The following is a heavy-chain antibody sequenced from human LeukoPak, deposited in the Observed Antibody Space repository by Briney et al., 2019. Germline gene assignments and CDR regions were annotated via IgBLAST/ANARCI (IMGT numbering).Heavy chain of an antibody. J-gene: IGHJ4*02. CDR1: GFTFGDHA. CDR3: AGGAGWSIDY. Sequence: GRSLRLSCSGSGFTFGDHAMSWVRQAPGKGLEWVAILKQDGSEILYVDSVKGRFTISRDNAKNSLYLQMNSLRAEDTAVYYCAGGAGWSIDYWGQGTLVTVSS. D-gene: IGHD2-15*01. V-gene: IGHV3-7*01. CDR2: LKQDGSEI.